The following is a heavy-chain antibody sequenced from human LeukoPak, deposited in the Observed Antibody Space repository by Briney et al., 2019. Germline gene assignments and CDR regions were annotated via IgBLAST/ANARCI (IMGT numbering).Heavy chain of an antibody. V-gene: IGHV1-2*02. CDR1: GYTFRAYY. Sequence: ASVTVSFKASGYTFRAYYIHWVRQAPGQGLEWLGYIRPMTGDTNYAQKFQDRVTFSMDTSTATAYMELRSLRSDDTAFYYCGRGAQSFDPWGQGTLVTVSS. CDR2: IRPMTGDT. J-gene: IGHJ5*02. CDR3: GRGAQSFDP.